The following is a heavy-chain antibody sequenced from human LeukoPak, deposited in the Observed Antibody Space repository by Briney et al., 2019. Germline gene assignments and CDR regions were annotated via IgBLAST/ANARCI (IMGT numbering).Heavy chain of an antibody. CDR2: ISWNSGSI. V-gene: IGHV3-9*01. J-gene: IGHJ3*02. CDR3: AKDSIAAAEDAFDI. Sequence: PGGSLRLSCAASGFTFSSYAMSWVRQAPGKGLEWVSGISWNSGSIGYADSVKGRFTISRDNAKNSLYLQMNSLRAEDTALYYCAKDSIAAAEDAFDIWGQGTMVTVSS. D-gene: IGHD6-13*01. CDR1: GFTFSSYA.